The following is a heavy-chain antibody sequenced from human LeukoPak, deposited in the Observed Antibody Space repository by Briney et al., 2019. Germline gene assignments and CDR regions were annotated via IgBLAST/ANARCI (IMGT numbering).Heavy chain of an antibody. CDR2: ISGSGGST. CDR1: GFTFSSYA. CDR3: AKGGPRLDDYRDLGLDY. V-gene: IGHV3-23*01. J-gene: IGHJ4*02. Sequence: GGSLRLSCAASGFTFSSYAMSWVRQAPGKGLEWGSAISGSGGSTYYADSVKGRFTISRDNSKNTLYLQMNSLRAEDTAVYYCAKGGPRLDDYRDLGLDYWGQGTLVTVSS. D-gene: IGHD4-17*01.